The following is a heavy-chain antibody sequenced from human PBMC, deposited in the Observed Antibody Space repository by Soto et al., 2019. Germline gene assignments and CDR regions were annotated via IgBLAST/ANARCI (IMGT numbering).Heavy chain of an antibody. V-gene: IGHV1-2*02. Sequence: ASVKVSCKASGYTFTGYYIHWVRQAPGQGLEWMGWINPKNGDTIFAQKFQGRVTMTRDTSTSTAYMELTSLRFDDTAVYYCARHSGYDYVFDYWGQGTLVTVSS. CDR1: GYTFTGYY. J-gene: IGHJ4*02. CDR3: ARHSGYDYVFDY. D-gene: IGHD5-12*01. CDR2: INPKNGDT.